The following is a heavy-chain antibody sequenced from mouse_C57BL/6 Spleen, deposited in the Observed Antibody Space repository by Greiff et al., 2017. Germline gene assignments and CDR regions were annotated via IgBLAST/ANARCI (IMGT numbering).Heavy chain of an antibody. CDR2: IRSKSNNYAT. CDR3: VRHPIRGGFDY. J-gene: IGHJ2*01. CDR1: GFSFNTYA. Sequence: DAGGGLVQPKGSLKLSCAASGFSFNTYAMNWVRQAPGKGLEWVARIRSKSNNYATYYADSVKDRFTISRDDSESMLYLQMNNLKTEDTAMYYCVRHPIRGGFDYWGQGTTLTVSS. D-gene: IGHD2-12*01. V-gene: IGHV10-1*01.